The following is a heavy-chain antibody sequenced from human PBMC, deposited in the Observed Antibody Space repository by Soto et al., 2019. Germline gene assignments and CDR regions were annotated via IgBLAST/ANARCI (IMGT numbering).Heavy chain of an antibody. CDR1: GGSISSGGYY. V-gene: IGHV4-31*03. CDR3: AGIYSGSPGGTLRY. J-gene: IGHJ4*02. D-gene: IGHD1-26*01. Sequence: QVQLQESGPGLVKPSQTLSLTCTASGGSISSGGYYWSWIRQHPGKGLEWLGYIYYSGSTYYNPSLKRRVTISVDTSKNQFSLKLSSVTAADTAVYYCAGIYSGSPGGTLRYWGQGTLVTVSS. CDR2: IYYSGST.